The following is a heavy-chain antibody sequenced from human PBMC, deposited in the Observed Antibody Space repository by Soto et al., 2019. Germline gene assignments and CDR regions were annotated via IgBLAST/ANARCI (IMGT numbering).Heavy chain of an antibody. CDR3: ARDRRSSIAARSYYFDY. D-gene: IGHD6-6*01. J-gene: IGHJ4*02. CDR1: GYTFTGYY. CDR2: INPNSGGT. V-gene: IGHV1-2*02. Sequence: ASVKVSCKASGYTFTGYYMHWVRQAPGQGLEWMGWINPNSGGTNYAQKFQGRVTMTRDTSISTAYMELSRLRSDDTAVYYCARDRRSSIAARSYYFDYWGQGTLVTVS.